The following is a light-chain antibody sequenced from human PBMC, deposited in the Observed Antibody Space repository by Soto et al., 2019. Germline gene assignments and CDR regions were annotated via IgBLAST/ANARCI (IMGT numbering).Light chain of an antibody. CDR3: AAWDASLMAPV. J-gene: IGLJ3*02. CDR2: TND. CDR1: NSNIGTNT. V-gene: IGLV1-44*01. Sequence: QSALTQAPSASGTPGQWVTISCSGRNSNIGTNTVNWYQHLPGTAPELLIYTNDQRPSGVPDRFSGSKSGTSASLAISGLQSEDEGDYYCAAWDASLMAPVFGGGTQLTVL.